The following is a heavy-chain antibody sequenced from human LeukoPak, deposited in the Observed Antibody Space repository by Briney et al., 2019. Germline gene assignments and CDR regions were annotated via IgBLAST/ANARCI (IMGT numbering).Heavy chain of an antibody. D-gene: IGHD6-13*01. CDR1: GFTFDDYG. CDR3: ARGRGIAAAGTYDY. J-gene: IGHJ4*02. CDR2: INWNGGST. Sequence: GGSLRLSCAASGFTFDDYGMSWVRQAPGKGLEWVSGINWNGGSTGYADSVKGRFTISRDNAKNSLYLQMNSLRAEDTALCHCARGRGIAAAGTYDYWGQGTLVTVSS. V-gene: IGHV3-20*01.